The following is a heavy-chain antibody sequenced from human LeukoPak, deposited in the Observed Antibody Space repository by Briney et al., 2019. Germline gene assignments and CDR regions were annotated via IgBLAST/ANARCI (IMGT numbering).Heavy chain of an antibody. CDR1: GGSISSSNW. V-gene: IGHV4-4*02. J-gene: IGHJ4*02. Sequence: SETLSLTCAVSGGSISSSNWWSWVRQPPGKGLEWIGEIYHSGSTNYNPSLKSRVTISVDKSKNQFSLKLSSVTAADTAVYYCARGMATVTTHYFDYWGQGTLVTVSS. CDR3: ARGMATVTTHYFDY. CDR2: IYHSGST. D-gene: IGHD4-17*01.